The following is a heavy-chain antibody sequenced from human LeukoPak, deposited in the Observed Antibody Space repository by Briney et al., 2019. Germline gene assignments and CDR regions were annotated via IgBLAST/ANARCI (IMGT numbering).Heavy chain of an antibody. D-gene: IGHD6-13*01. J-gene: IGHJ4*02. Sequence: GGSLRLSCAASGFTFSSSSMNWVRQAPGKGLEWISYISSSSNTIYYADSVKGRFTISRDNAKNALYLQMNSLRDEDTAVYYCAREERQQLHFDYWGQGTLVTVSS. CDR1: GFTFSSSS. CDR2: ISSSSNTI. CDR3: AREERQQLHFDY. V-gene: IGHV3-48*02.